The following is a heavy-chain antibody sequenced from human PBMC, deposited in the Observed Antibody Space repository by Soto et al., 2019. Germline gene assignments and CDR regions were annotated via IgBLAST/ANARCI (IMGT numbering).Heavy chain of an antibody. J-gene: IGHJ6*02. Sequence: QVQLVESGGGVFHPGRSLRLSCAASGFTFSSYGMHWVRQAPGKGLEWVAVISYDGSNKYYADSVKGRFTISRDNSKNTLYLQMNSLRAEDTAVYYWAKPIWFGELSDYYYGMDVWGQGTTVTVSS. CDR2: ISYDGSNK. CDR3: AKPIWFGELSDYYYGMDV. V-gene: IGHV3-30*18. D-gene: IGHD3-10*01. CDR1: GFTFSSYG.